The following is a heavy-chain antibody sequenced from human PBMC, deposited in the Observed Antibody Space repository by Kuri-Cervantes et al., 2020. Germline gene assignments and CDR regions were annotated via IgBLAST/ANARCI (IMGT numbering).Heavy chain of an antibody. Sequence: SGPTLVKPTETLTLTCTVSGFSLSDARMGVSWIRQPPGKALEWLAHIFSNDEKSYSTSLKSRLTISKDTSKSQVDLTMTNMDPVDTATYYCARIPYYGSGSYYFDYWGQGTLVTVSS. J-gene: IGHJ4*02. CDR3: ARIPYYGSGSYYFDY. V-gene: IGHV2-26*01. D-gene: IGHD3-10*01. CDR2: IFSNDEK. CDR1: GFSLSDARMG.